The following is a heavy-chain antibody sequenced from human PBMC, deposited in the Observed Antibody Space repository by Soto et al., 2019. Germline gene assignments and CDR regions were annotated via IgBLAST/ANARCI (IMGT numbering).Heavy chain of an antibody. CDR3: AREYRDDIEYSSPDYYYGMDV. Sequence: SVKVSCKASGGTFSSYAISWVRQAPGQGLEWMGRIIPILGIANYAQKFQGRVTITADKSTSTAYMELSSLRSEDTAVYYCAREYRDDIEYSSPDYYYGMDVWGQGTTVTVSS. CDR1: GGTFSSYA. V-gene: IGHV1-69*04. CDR2: IIPILGIA. D-gene: IGHD6-6*01. J-gene: IGHJ6*02.